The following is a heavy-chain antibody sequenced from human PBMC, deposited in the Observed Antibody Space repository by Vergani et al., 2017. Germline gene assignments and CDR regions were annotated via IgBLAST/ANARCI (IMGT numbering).Heavy chain of an antibody. D-gene: IGHD6-13*01. Sequence: VQLVESGGGVVQPGRSLRLSCAASGFTFSSYAMSWVRQAPGKGLEWVSAISGSGGSTYYADSVKGRFTISRDKSKNTLYLQMNSLRAEDTAVYYCANAAWTAGGAFDIWGQGTMVTVSS. CDR2: ISGSGGST. V-gene: IGHV3-23*04. CDR1: GFTFSSYA. J-gene: IGHJ3*02. CDR3: ANAAWTAGGAFDI.